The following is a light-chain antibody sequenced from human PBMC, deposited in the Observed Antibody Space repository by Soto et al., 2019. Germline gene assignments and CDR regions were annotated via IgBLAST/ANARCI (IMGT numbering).Light chain of an antibody. J-gene: IGLJ2*01. CDR2: GDS. Sequence: QSVLTQPPSVSGAPGQGVTISCTGSSSNIGAGYGVHWYIQLPGTAPKLLVYGDSNRPSGVPDRFSGSKSDTSASLAITGLQAEDEADYYCQSYDSSLSGVIFGGGTKVTVL. CDR3: QSYDSSLSGVI. V-gene: IGLV1-40*01. CDR1: SSNIGAGYG.